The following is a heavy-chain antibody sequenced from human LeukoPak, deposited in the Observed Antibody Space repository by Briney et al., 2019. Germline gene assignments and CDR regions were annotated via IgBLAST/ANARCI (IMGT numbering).Heavy chain of an antibody. CDR2: ISGSGDNT. V-gene: IGHV3-23*01. D-gene: IGHD1-1*01. J-gene: IGHJ3*02. CDR1: GFTFSSHG. Sequence: TGGSLRLSCAASGFTFSSHGMSWVRQAPGKGLEWVSTISGSGDNTYYADSVKGRFTISRDNSKNTLYLQMNSLRAEDTAVYYCARDRWKSRGAFDIWGQGTMVTVSS. CDR3: ARDRWKSRGAFDI.